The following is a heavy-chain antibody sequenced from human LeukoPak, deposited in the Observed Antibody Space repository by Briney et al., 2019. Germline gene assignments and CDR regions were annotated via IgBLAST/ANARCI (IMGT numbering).Heavy chain of an antibody. Sequence: GGSLRLSCAASGCTFSSYTMSWVRQAPGKGLEWVSTISNSGRNTFYNDPIKGRFTTSRDNAKKTLYPTMNRLRPGDTAVYSCARARGYCAADSCRHAFDHWGQGTLVTVSS. CDR3: ARARGYCAADSCRHAFDH. CDR1: GCTFSSYT. V-gene: IGHV3-23*01. CDR2: ISNSGRNT. D-gene: IGHD2-21*02. J-gene: IGHJ5*02.